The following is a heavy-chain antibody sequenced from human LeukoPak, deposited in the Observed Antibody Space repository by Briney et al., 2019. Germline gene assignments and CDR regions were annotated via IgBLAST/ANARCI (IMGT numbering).Heavy chain of an antibody. CDR1: GFTFSSYA. J-gene: IGHJ4*02. V-gene: IGHV3-23*01. Sequence: GGSLRLSCAASGFTFSSYAMSWVRQAPGKGLEWVSAISGSGGSTYYADSAKGRFTISRDNCKNSLYLQMNSLRAEDTAVYYCAKDRRWLQLSPYYFDYWGQGTLVTVSS. CDR3: AKDRRWLQLSPYYFDY. CDR2: ISGSGGST. D-gene: IGHD5-24*01.